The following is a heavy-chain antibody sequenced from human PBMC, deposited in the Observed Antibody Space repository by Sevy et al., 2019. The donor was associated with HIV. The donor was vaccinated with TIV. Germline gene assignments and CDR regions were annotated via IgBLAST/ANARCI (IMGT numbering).Heavy chain of an antibody. J-gene: IGHJ3*02. CDR2: IFGDGDIT. D-gene: IGHD3-22*01. CDR3: AGGRYDSSGSFDAFDI. Sequence: GGSLRLSCAASGFTFSSYAMNWVRQAPGKGLEWVSSIFGDGDITYYADSVKGRFTISRDKSKNTLYLQMPSLKAEDTAVDYCAGGRYDSSGSFDAFDIWGQGTMVTVSS. V-gene: IGHV3-23*01. CDR1: GFTFSSYA.